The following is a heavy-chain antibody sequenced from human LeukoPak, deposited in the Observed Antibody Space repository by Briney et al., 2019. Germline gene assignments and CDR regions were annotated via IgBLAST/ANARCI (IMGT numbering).Heavy chain of an antibody. J-gene: IGHJ6*04. D-gene: IGHD3-10*01. CDR2: IYYSGST. CDR3: ARAPWPATGEYYYYYGMDV. CDR1: GGSISSGGYY. Sequence: SQTLSLTCTVSGGSISSGGYYWSWIRQHPGKGLEWIGYIYYSGSTYYNPSLKSRVTISVDTSKNQFSLKLSSVTAADTAVYYCARAPWPATGEYYYYYGMDVWGKGTTVTVSS. V-gene: IGHV4-31*03.